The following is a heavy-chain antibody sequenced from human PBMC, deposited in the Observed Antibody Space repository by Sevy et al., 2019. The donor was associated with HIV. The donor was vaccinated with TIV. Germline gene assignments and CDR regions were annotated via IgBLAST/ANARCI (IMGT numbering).Heavy chain of an antibody. CDR2: IYSGGTT. V-gene: IGHV4-61*02. J-gene: IGHJ4*02. CDR1: GVSITSXX. CDR3: GREPHQYYYNAGSLIDS. D-gene: IGHD3-10*01. Sequence: SETLSLTCSVSGVSITSXXXXXXXXRQPAGGGXXWXXRIYSGGTTNYNPSLKNRVTILEDTSKNEFSLRLTSVTAADTAVYYCGREPHQYYYNAGSLIDSWGQGTLVTVSS.